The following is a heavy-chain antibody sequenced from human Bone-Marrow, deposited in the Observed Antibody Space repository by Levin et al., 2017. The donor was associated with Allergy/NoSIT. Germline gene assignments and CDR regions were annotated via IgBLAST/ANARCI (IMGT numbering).Heavy chain of an antibody. Sequence: PSETLSLTCAVSGGSISSSNWWSWVRQPPGKGVEWIGEIYHSGNTNYNPSLQSRVTISVDKSKNQFSLKLNSVSAADTAVYYCARVGTYYYGSGSYSVFEYWGQGTLVTVSS. CDR3: ARVGTYYYGSGSYSVFEY. D-gene: IGHD3-10*01. CDR1: GGSISSSNW. V-gene: IGHV4-4*02. CDR2: IYHSGNT. J-gene: IGHJ4*02.